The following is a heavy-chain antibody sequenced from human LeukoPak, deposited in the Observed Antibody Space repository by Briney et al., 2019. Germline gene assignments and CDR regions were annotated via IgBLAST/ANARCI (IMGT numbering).Heavy chain of an antibody. CDR2: ISGSGGST. CDR1: GFTFSSYA. V-gene: IGHV3-23*01. J-gene: IGHJ3*02. CDR3: ARDLSLRIPGRGAFDI. Sequence: PGGSLRLSCAASGFTFSSYAMSWVRQAPGKGLEWVSAISGSGGSTYYADSVKGRFTISRDNSKNTLYLQMNSLRAEDTAVYYCARDLSLRIPGRGAFDIWGQGTMVTVSS. D-gene: IGHD5-12*01.